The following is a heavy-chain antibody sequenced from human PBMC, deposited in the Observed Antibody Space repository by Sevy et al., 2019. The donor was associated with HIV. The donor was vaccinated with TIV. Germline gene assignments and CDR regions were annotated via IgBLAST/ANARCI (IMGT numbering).Heavy chain of an antibody. CDR3: AKEWGSYYDLWSGDDAFDI. CDR1: GFNFSSYG. V-gene: IGHV3-30*18. Sequence: GSLRLSCAASGFNFSSYGMHWVRQAPGKGLEWVAVISYDGSSKYYAESVKGRFTISRDNSKNSLYLQISSLRAEDMADYYCAKEWGSYYDLWSGDDAFDIWGQGTMVTVSS. CDR2: ISYDGSSK. J-gene: IGHJ3*02. D-gene: IGHD3-3*01.